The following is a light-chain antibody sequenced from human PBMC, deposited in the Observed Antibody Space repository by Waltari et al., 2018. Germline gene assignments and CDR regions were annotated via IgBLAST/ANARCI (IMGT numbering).Light chain of an antibody. CDR2: WAS. V-gene: IGKV4-1*01. Sequence: DIVMTQSPDSLAVSLGERATINCKSSQSVLYSSNNKDYLAWYQQKPGQPPKLLIYWASTRESGVPDRFRGSGSETEFTLTISSLQAEDVAVYYCQQYYGAPLTFGGGTMVEVK. CDR3: QQYYGAPLT. J-gene: IGKJ4*01. CDR1: QSVLYSSNNKDY.